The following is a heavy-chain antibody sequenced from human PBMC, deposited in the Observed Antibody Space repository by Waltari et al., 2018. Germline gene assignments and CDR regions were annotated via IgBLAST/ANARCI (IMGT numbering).Heavy chain of an antibody. CDR1: GGTFSSYA. CDR2: SIPIFVTA. D-gene: IGHD3-22*01. J-gene: IGHJ4*02. CDR3: ASSNYYYDSSGLGAY. V-gene: IGHV1-69*08. Sequence: QVQLVQSGAEVKKPGSSVKVSCKASGGTFSSYAISWVRQAPGQGLEWMGRSIPIFVTANYAQKFQGRVTITADKSTSTAYMELSSLRSEDTAVYYCASSNYYYDSSGLGAYWGQGTLVTVSS.